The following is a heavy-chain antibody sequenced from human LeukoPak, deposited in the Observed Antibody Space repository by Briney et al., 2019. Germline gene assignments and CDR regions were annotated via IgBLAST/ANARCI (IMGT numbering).Heavy chain of an antibody. Sequence: SETLSLTCTVSGGSVTSRYYRSWIRQPPGKGLEWIGYIYYSGSTNYNPSLKSRVTISVDTSKNQFSLKLSSVTAADTAVYYCARADSSGWYAVDYWGQGTLVTVSS. CDR1: GGSVTSRYY. CDR3: ARADSSGWYAVDY. V-gene: IGHV4-59*02. CDR2: IYYSGST. J-gene: IGHJ4*02. D-gene: IGHD6-19*01.